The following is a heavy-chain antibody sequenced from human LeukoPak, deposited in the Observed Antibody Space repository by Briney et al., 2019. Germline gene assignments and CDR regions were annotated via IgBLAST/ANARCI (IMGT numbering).Heavy chain of an antibody. V-gene: IGHV3-74*01. CDR1: GFTFSSYW. CDR3: AKDAHYYDSSGQFDY. CDR2: INSDGSST. J-gene: IGHJ4*02. D-gene: IGHD3-22*01. Sequence: GGSLRLSCAASGFTFSSYWMHWVRQAPGKGLVWVSRINSDGSSTSYADSVKGRFTISRDNSKNTLYLQMNSLRAEDTAVYYCAKDAHYYDSSGQFDYWGQGTLVTVSS.